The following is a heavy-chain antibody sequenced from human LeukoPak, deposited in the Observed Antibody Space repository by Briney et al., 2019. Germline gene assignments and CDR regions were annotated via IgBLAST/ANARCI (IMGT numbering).Heavy chain of an antibody. CDR1: GYTFTGYY. V-gene: IGHV1-2*02. J-gene: IGHJ6*03. CDR2: INPNSGGT. CDR3: ARARGVVGDYYYMDV. Sequence: ASVKVSCKASGYTFTGYYMHWVRQAPGQGLEWMGWINPNSGGTNYAQKFQGRVTMTRDTSISTAYMELSRLRSDDTAVYYCARARGVVGDYYYMDVWGRETTVTVSS. D-gene: IGHD3-3*01.